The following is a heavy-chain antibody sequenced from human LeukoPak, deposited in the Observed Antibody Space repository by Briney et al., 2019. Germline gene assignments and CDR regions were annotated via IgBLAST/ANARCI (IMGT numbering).Heavy chain of an antibody. V-gene: IGHV4-4*07. D-gene: IGHD1-26*01. Sequence: SETLSLTCTVSGGSISSYYWSWIRQPAGKGLEWIGRIYTSGSTDYNPSLKSRVTISVDKSKNQFSLKLSSVTAADTAVYYCATTRVGFSYFDYWGQGTLVTVSS. J-gene: IGHJ4*02. CDR2: IYTSGST. CDR1: GGSISSYY. CDR3: ATTRVGFSYFDY.